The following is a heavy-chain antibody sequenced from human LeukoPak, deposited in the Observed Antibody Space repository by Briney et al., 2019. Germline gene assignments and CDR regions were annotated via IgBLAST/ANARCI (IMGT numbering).Heavy chain of an antibody. CDR1: GDSVSSNSAA. CDR3: ARSVTSAWHKFDY. V-gene: IGHV6-1*01. CDR2: TYYRSTWYN. D-gene: IGHD6-19*01. J-gene: IGHJ4*02. Sequence: SQTLSLTCAISGDSVSSNSAAWTWIRQSPSRGLEWLGRTYYRSTWYNGYAVSVKSRITINPDTSKNQFSLQLNSVTPEDTAVYYCARSVTSAWHKFDYWGQGTRVTVSS.